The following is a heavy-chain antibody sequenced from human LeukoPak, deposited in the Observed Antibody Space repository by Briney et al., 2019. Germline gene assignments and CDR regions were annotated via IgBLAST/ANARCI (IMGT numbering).Heavy chain of an antibody. Sequence: SVKVSCKASGGTFSSYAISWVRQAPGQGLEWMGGIIPIFGTANYAQKFQGRVTITADESTSPAYMELSSLRSEDTAVYYCARVSYYGSGSYYKEFDYWGQGTLVTVSS. V-gene: IGHV1-69*13. J-gene: IGHJ4*02. CDR3: ARVSYYGSGSYYKEFDY. CDR1: GGTFSSYA. D-gene: IGHD3-10*01. CDR2: IIPIFGTA.